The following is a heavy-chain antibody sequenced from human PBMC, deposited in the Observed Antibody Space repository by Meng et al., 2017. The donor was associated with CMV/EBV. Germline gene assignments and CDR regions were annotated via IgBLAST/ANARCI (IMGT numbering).Heavy chain of an antibody. V-gene: IGHV4-34*01. CDR1: GGSCSGYY. CDR2: INHSGST. Sequence: QLQLPRGGDGLLKPAETRSLTWAGYGGSCSGYYWSWIRQPPGKGLEWIGEINHSGSTNYNPSLKSRVTISVDTSKNQFSLKLSSVTAADTAVYYCARGRQWLVRGWFDPWGQGTLVTVSS. CDR3: ARGRQWLVRGWFDP. J-gene: IGHJ5*02. D-gene: IGHD6-19*01.